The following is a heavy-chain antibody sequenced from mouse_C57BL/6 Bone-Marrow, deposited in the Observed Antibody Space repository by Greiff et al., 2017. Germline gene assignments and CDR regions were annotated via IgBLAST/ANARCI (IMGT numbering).Heavy chain of an antibody. Sequence: EVMLVESGGGLVQSGRSLRLSCATSGFTFSDFYMEWVRQAPGKGLEWIAASRNKANDYTTEYSASVKGRFIVSRDTSQSILYLQMNALRAEDTAIYYCAREHYYGSSYGYFDVWGTGTTVTVSS. D-gene: IGHD1-1*01. V-gene: IGHV7-1*01. J-gene: IGHJ1*03. CDR1: GFTFSDFY. CDR3: AREHYYGSSYGYFDV. CDR2: SRNKANDYTT.